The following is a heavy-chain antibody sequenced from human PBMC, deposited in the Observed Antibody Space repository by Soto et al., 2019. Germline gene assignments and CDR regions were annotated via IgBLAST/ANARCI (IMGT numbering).Heavy chain of an antibody. V-gene: IGHV3-21*01. CDR3: ARIHYDYVWGSYRPYPFDY. J-gene: IGHJ4*02. CDR2: ISSSSSYI. D-gene: IGHD3-16*02. CDR1: GFTFSSYS. Sequence: GGSLRLSCAASGFTFSSYSTNWVRQAPGKGLEWVSSISSSSSYIYYADSVKGRFTISRDNAKNSLYLQMNSLRAEDTAVYYCARIHYDYVWGSYRPYPFDYWGQGTLVTVSS.